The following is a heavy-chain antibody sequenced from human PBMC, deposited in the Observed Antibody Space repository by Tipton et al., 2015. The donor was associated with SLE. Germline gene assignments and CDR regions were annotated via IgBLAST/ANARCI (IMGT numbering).Heavy chain of an antibody. J-gene: IGHJ5*02. D-gene: IGHD3-10*01. CDR2: INHSGST. CDR1: GGSISSHY. Sequence: LRLSCTVSGGSISSHYWSWIRQPPGKGLEWIGEINHSGSTNYNPSLKSRVTISVDTSKNQFSLKLSSVTAADTAVYYCASHTGGAEGWFDPWGQGTLVTVSS. V-gene: IGHV4-34*01. CDR3: ASHTGGAEGWFDP.